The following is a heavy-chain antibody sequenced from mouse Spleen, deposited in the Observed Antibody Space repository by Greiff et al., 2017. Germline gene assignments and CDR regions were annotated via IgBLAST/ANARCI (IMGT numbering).Heavy chain of an antibody. Sequence: EVQVVESGGGLVQPGGSRKLSCAASGFTFSSFGMHWVRQAPEKGLEWVAYISSGSSTIYYADTVKGRFTISRDNPKNTLFLQMTSLRSEDTAMYYCARSGLREYFDVWGAGTTVTVSS. J-gene: IGHJ1*01. CDR2: ISSGSSTI. CDR3: ARSGLREYFDV. D-gene: IGHD3-1*01. CDR1: GFTFSSFG. V-gene: IGHV5-17*02.